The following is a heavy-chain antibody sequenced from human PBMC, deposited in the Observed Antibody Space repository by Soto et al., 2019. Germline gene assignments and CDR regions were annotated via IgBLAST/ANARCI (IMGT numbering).Heavy chain of an antibody. CDR2: LYTEGTT. J-gene: IGHJ6*02. CDR3: VRPCPSGENYGMDV. D-gene: IGHD3-16*01. Sequence: EVQLVESGGGLIQPGGSLRLSCVTSGLTVSHNYMAWVRQAPEMGLEWVSILYTEGTTYYADSVKGRFTISRDSSKNTLFLQMDSLRAEDTAVYYCVRPCPSGENYGMDVWGQGTTVTVSS. V-gene: IGHV3-53*01. CDR1: GLTVSHNY.